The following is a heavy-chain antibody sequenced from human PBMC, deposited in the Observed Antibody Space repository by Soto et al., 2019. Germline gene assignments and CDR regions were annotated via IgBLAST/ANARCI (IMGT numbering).Heavy chain of an antibody. Sequence: PSETLSLTCTVSGGSISSSSYYWGWIRQPPGKGLEWIGSIYYSGSTYYNPSLKSRVTISVDTSKNQFSLKLTSVTAVDTAVYYCARGGYCTNGVCYHNWFDPWGQGTLVTVSS. CDR1: GGSISSSSYY. V-gene: IGHV4-39*01. J-gene: IGHJ5*02. CDR3: ARGGYCTNGVCYHNWFDP. D-gene: IGHD2-8*01. CDR2: IYYSGST.